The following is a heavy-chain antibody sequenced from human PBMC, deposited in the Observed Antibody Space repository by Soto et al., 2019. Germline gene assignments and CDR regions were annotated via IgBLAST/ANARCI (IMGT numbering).Heavy chain of an antibody. Sequence: QVHLVQSGAEVKKPGASVKVSCKGSDYTFTTYGITWVRQAPGQGLEWMGWISAHNGNTNYAQKLQGRVNVTRDTSTSTAYMELRILTSDDRAVDYCAKGRYGDYWGQGALVTVSS. J-gene: IGHJ4*02. CDR1: DYTFTTYG. CDR3: AKGRYGDY. CDR2: ISAHNGNT. V-gene: IGHV1-18*01. D-gene: IGHD1-1*01.